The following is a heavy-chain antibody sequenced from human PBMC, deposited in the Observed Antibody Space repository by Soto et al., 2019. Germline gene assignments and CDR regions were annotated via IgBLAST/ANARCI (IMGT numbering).Heavy chain of an antibody. D-gene: IGHD3-10*01. J-gene: IGHJ4*02. CDR3: ARHNYGSGSTYFDY. CDR1: GGSISSYY. V-gene: IGHV4-59*08. CDR2: IYYSGST. Sequence: QVQLQESGPGLVKPSETLSLTCTVSGGSISSYYWSWIRQPPGKGLEWIGDIYYSGSTNYTPSLKSRVTISVATAKTQLSLKPNSMTAADTAVYYCARHNYGSGSTYFDYWGQGTLVTVSS.